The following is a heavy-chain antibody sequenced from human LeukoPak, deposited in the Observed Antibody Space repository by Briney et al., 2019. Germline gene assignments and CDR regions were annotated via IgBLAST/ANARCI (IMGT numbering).Heavy chain of an antibody. CDR1: GFTFSSYS. CDR2: ISSSSSYI. Sequence: PGGSLGLSCAASGFTFSSYSMNWVRQAPGKGLEWVSSISSSSSYIYYADSVKGRLTISRDNAKNSLYLQMNSLRAEDRAVYYCARDQGGDFWSGYRENWFDPWGQGTLVTVSS. CDR3: ARDQGGDFWSGYRENWFDP. J-gene: IGHJ5*02. D-gene: IGHD3-3*01. V-gene: IGHV3-21*01.